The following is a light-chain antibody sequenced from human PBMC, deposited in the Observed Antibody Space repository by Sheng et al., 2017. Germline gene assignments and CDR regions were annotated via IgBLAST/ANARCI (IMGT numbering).Light chain of an antibody. Sequence: DIVMTQSPDSLAVSLGERATINCKSTQSILYSSNNKNYLAWYQHRPGQPPKLLLYWASTRHSGVPDRFSGSGSGTDFTLTIDSLQAEDVAVYYCQQYYTTPPTFGPRDRRWKSN. CDR3: QQYYTTPPT. V-gene: IGKV4-1*01. CDR2: WAS. CDR1: QSILYSSNNKNY. J-gene: IGKJ1*01.